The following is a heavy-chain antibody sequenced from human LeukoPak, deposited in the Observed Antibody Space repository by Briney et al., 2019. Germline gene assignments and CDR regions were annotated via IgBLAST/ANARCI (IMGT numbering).Heavy chain of an antibody. V-gene: IGHV3-7*01. J-gene: IGHJ4*02. CDR1: GFTFSTYW. CDR2: IKEDGSEK. CDR3: AREEKTSVTFDY. D-gene: IGHD3-10*01. Sequence: GGSLRLSCAASGFTFSTYWMTWVRQAPGKGLEWVANIKEDGSEKYYADSANGRFTISRDNARNTLYLQMNSLRAEDTAVYYCAREEKTSVTFDYWGQGTLVTVSS.